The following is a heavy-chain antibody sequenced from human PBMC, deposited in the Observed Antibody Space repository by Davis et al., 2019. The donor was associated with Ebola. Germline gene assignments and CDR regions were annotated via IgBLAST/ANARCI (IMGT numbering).Heavy chain of an antibody. J-gene: IGHJ5*02. D-gene: IGHD2-8*01. CDR2: ISGNRHNI. Sequence: PGESLKISCAASGFTVSSYAMGWVRQAPGKGLEWVSTISGNRHNIHYADSVEGRFTISRDNYQNTLYLQMNRLRADDTAMYYCVKKGRLMPGNSWFDAWGQGTLVTVSS. CDR1: GFTVSSYA. V-gene: IGHV3-23*01. CDR3: VKKGRLMPGNSWFDA.